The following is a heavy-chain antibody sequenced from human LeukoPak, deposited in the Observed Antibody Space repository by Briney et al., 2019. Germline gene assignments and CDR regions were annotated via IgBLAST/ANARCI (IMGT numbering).Heavy chain of an antibody. CDR1: GFTFSRNA. V-gene: IGHV3-48*01. Sequence: PGRSLRLSCAASGFTFSRNAMHWVRQAPGKGLEWISYISSSSSSKYYADSVKGRFTISRDNAKNSLYLQMNSLRAEDTAIYYCARDGPSYSSGWGRNFDYWGQGTLVTVSS. CDR3: ARDGPSYSSGWGRNFDY. D-gene: IGHD6-19*01. CDR2: ISSSSSSK. J-gene: IGHJ4*02.